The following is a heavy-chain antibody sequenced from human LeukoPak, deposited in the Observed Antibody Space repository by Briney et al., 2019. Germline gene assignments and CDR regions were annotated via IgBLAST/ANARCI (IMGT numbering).Heavy chain of an antibody. V-gene: IGHV4-4*07. CDR2: IYTSGST. Sequence: SETLSLTCTVSGGSISSYYWSWIRQPAGKGLEWIGRIYTSGSTNYNPSLKSRVTISVDTSKNQFSLKLSSETAADTAVYYCARHMRRYYYYMDVWGKGTTVTVSS. D-gene: IGHD2-21*01. CDR3: ARHMRRYYYYMDV. CDR1: GGSISSYY. J-gene: IGHJ6*03.